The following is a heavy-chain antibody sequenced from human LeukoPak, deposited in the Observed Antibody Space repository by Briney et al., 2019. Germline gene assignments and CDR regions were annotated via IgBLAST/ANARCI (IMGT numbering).Heavy chain of an antibody. CDR3: ARGTYYYDSSDRDY. CDR1: GFTVSSNY. J-gene: IGHJ4*02. D-gene: IGHD3-22*01. V-gene: IGHV3-53*01. CDR2: IYSGGST. Sequence: GGSLRLSCAASGFTVSSNYMSWVRQAPGKGLEWVSVIYSGGSTYYADSVKGRFTISRDNSKNTLHLQMNSLRAEDTAVYYCARGTYYYDSSDRDYWGQGTLVTVSS.